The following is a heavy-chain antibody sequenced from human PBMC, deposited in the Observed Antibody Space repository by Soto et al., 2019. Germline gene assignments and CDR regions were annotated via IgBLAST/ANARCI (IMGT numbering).Heavy chain of an antibody. J-gene: IGHJ4*02. D-gene: IGHD3-3*02. V-gene: IGHV4-4*02. CDR1: GDSINSSHW. CDR3: AARHFRSRPWTDRRLDY. CDR2: ISHSGNT. Sequence: QVQLQESGPGLVKPSGTLSLTCVVSGDSINSSHWWNWVRQPPEKGLEWIGQISHSGNTSYNPSLTSRVTISLDKSKSHLSLKLTPVTAADTAVYYCAARHFRSRPWTDRRLDYWGQGTLVTVSS.